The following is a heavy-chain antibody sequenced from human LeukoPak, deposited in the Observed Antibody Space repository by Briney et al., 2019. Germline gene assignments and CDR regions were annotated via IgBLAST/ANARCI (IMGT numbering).Heavy chain of an antibody. J-gene: IGHJ4*02. Sequence: GGSLRLSCAASGFTFSSYSMNWVRQAPGKGLEWVSSISSSSSYIYYADLVKGRFTISRDNAKNSLYLQMNSLRAEDTAVYYCARAGITMVRGVITHWGQGTLVTVSS. CDR1: GFTFSSYS. V-gene: IGHV3-21*01. D-gene: IGHD3-10*01. CDR3: ARAGITMVRGVITH. CDR2: ISSSSSYI.